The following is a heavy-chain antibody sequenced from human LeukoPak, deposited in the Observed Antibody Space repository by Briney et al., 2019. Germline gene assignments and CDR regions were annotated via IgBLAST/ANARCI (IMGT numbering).Heavy chain of an antibody. CDR2: IYYSGST. D-gene: IGHD5-24*01. J-gene: IGHJ4*02. V-gene: IGHV4-39*07. CDR1: GGSISSSSYY. CDR3: ARDRRDGYNWGAYYFDY. Sequence: PSETLSLTCTVSGGSISSSSYYWGWIRQPPGKGLEWIGSIYYSGSTYYNPSLKSRVTISVDTSKNQFSLKLSSVTAADTAVYYCARDRRDGYNWGAYYFDYWGQGTLVTVSS.